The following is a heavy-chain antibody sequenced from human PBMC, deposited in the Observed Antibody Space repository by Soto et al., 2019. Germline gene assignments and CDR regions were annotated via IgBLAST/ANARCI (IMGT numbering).Heavy chain of an antibody. CDR2: IYYSGST. CDR3: ARDPLGP. V-gene: IGHV4-59*01. D-gene: IGHD3-16*01. Sequence: SETLSLTCTVSGGSISSYYWSWIRQPPGKGLEWIGYIYYSGSTNYNPSLKSRVTISVDTSKNQFSLKLSSVSAADTAVYYCARDPLGPWGQGTLVTVSS. J-gene: IGHJ5*02. CDR1: GGSISSYY.